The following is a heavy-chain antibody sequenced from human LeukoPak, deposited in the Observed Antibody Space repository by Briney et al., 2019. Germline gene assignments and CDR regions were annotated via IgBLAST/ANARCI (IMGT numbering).Heavy chain of an antibody. CDR3: ARGRSVVVVVDYGMDV. D-gene: IGHD2-15*01. CDR1: GYTFTGYY. CDR2: INPNSGGT. V-gene: IGHV1-2*02. J-gene: IGHJ6*02. Sequence: ASVKVSCKASGYTFTGYYMHWVRQAPGQGLEWMGWINPNSGGTNYAQKFQGRVTMTRDTSISTAYMELSRLRSDDTAVYYCARGRSVVVVVDYGMDVWGQGTTVTVSS.